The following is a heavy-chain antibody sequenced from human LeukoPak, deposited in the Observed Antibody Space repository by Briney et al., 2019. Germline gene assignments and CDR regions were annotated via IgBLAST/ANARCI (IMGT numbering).Heavy chain of an antibody. V-gene: IGHV4-34*01. CDR1: GFTFSSYA. D-gene: IGHD5-18*01. CDR2: INHSGST. CDR3: ARRWIQLWYGY. Sequence: PGGSLRLSCAASGFTFSSYAMSWVRQAPGKGLEWIGEINHSGSTNYNPSLKSRVTISVDTSKNQFSLKLSSVTAADTAVYYCARRWIQLWYGYWGQGTLVTVSS. J-gene: IGHJ4*02.